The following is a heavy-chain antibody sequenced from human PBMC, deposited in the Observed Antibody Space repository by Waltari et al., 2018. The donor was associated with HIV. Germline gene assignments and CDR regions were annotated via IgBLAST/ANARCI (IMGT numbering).Heavy chain of an antibody. V-gene: IGHV3-9*01. CDR2: ITSRSKTT. CDR1: GFTFDDSA. Sequence: EVQLVESGGGLVQPARSLRLSCAASGFTFDDSAMHWVREAPGKGLEWPTCITSRSKTTDYADAVKIRFTTSRENAKKPLYLHMNSLRPEATALYYSVNDGGLSSRHYIIGYFDSWGQGTLVTVST. J-gene: IGHJ4*02. CDR3: VNDGGLSSRHYIIGYFDS. D-gene: IGHD3-22*01.